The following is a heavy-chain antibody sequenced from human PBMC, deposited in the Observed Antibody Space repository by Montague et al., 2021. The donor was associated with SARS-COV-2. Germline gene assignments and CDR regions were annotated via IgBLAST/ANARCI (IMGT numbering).Heavy chain of an antibody. D-gene: IGHD6-19*01. CDR1: GGAMSSYY. V-gene: IGHV4-59*08. J-gene: IGHJ6*02. Sequence: SETLSLTCTVSGGAMSSYYWSWIRQPPGKGLEWVGYSNYSGSTNSNHSLKSRVTISVDTSKNKFSLKLSSVTAADTAAYYCARHGCSSGRHRCGFDAWGQGTTVTVSS. CDR3: ARHGCSSGRHRCGFDA. CDR2: SNYSGST.